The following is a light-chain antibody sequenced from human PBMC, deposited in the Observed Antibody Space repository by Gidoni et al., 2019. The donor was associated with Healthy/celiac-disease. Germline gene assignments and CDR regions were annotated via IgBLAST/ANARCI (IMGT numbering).Light chain of an antibody. CDR2: GAS. CDR3: QQYNNWLWT. J-gene: IGKJ1*01. CDR1: QSVSSN. Sequence: EIVMTQSPATLSVSPGERATLSCRASQSVSSNLAWYHQKPGQAPRLLIYGASPRATGIPARFSGSGSGTEFTLTISSLQSEDFAVYYCQQYNNWLWTFGQGTKVEIK. V-gene: IGKV3-15*01.